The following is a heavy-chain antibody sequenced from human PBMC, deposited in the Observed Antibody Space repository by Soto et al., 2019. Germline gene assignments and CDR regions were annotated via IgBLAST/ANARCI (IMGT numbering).Heavy chain of an antibody. V-gene: IGHV1-46*03. Sequence: QVQLVQSGAEVKKPGASVKVSCKASGYTFTSYYMHWVRQAPGQGLEWMGIINPSGGSTSYAQKFQGRVTMTRDTSTSTVYMELSSLRSEDTAVYYCARGEYLWAAAGHARDYWGQGTLVTVSS. CDR2: INPSGGST. J-gene: IGHJ4*02. CDR1: GYTFTSYY. D-gene: IGHD6-13*01. CDR3: ARGEYLWAAAGHARDY.